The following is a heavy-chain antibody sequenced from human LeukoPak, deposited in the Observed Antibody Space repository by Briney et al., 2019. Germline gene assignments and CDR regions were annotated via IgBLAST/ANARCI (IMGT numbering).Heavy chain of an antibody. D-gene: IGHD3-22*01. CDR2: INPNSGGT. CDR1: GYTFTGYY. J-gene: IGHJ4*02. CDR3: ARSLYYYDSSGGFDY. V-gene: IGHV1-2*04. Sequence: ASVKVSCKASGYTFTGYYMHWVRQAPGQGLEWMGWINPNSGGTNYAQKFQGWVTMTRDTSISTAYMEQSRLRSDDTAVYYCARSLYYYDSSGGFDYWGQGTLVTVSS.